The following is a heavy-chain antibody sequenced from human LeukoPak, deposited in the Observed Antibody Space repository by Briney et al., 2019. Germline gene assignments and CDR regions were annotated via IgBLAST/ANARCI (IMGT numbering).Heavy chain of an antibody. CDR3: ARRPGGLGFDY. Sequence: GGSLRLSCAASGFTFSIYWMSWVRQAPGKGLEWVANIKQDGSEKYYVDSVKGRFTISRDNAKNSLYLQMNSLRAEDTAVYYCARRPGGLGFDYWGQGTLVTVSS. CDR2: IKQDGSEK. CDR1: GFTFSIYW. D-gene: IGHD3-16*01. V-gene: IGHV3-7*01. J-gene: IGHJ4*02.